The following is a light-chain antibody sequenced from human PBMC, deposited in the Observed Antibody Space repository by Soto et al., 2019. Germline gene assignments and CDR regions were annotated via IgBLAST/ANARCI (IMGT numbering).Light chain of an antibody. CDR2: EVS. J-gene: IGLJ1*01. V-gene: IGLV2-14*01. CDR1: RKRVGGYDY. Sequence: QFALTEPAAVSGSPGHSITISCSGTRKRVGGYDYVSWYQQHPGKAPQLVIYEVSHRPSGISDRFSGSKSGNTASLTISGLQVEEEADYYCSSYATSSPYVFGPGTKVNVL. CDR3: SSYATSSPYV.